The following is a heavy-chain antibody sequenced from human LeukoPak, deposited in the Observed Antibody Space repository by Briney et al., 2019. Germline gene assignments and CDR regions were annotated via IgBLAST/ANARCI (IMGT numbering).Heavy chain of an antibody. V-gene: IGHV3-21*01. D-gene: IGHD4-17*01. CDR1: GFTFSSYS. CDR2: ISSSSSYI. Sequence: GGSLRLSCAVSGFTFSSYSMNWVRQAPGKGLEWVSSISSSSSYIYYADSVKGRFTISRHNAKNSLYLQMNSLRAEDTAVYYCARAATVPTLLDYFQHWGQGTLVTVSS. J-gene: IGHJ1*01. CDR3: ARAATVPTLLDYFQH.